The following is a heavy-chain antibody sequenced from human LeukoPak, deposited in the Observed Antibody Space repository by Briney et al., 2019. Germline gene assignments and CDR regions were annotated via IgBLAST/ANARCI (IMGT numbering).Heavy chain of an antibody. CDR2: IYYSGST. J-gene: IGHJ6*02. D-gene: IGHD6-13*01. V-gene: IGHV4-59*01. CDR1: GGSISSYY. CDR3: ARVHGYSSSWSPYYYYGMDV. Sequence: SETLSLTCTVSGGSISSYYWSWIRQPPGKGLELIGIIYYSGSTNYNPSLKSRVTISVDTSKNQFSLKLSSVTAADTAVYYCARVHGYSSSWSPYYYYGMDVWGQGTTVTVSS.